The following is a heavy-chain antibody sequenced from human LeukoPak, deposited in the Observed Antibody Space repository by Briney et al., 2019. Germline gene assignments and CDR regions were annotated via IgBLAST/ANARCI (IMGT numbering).Heavy chain of an antibody. V-gene: IGHV4-4*02. J-gene: IGHJ5*02. CDR2: IYHSGST. CDR3: ARGGNVFLWFGESYPPNWFDP. CDR1: GGSISSSNW. Sequence: SGTLSLTCAVSGGSISSSNWWRWVRQPPGKGLEWIGEIYHSGSTNYNPSLKSRVTISVDKSKNQFSLKLSSVTAADTAVYYCARGGNVFLWFGESYPPNWFDPWGQGTLVTVSS. D-gene: IGHD3-10*01.